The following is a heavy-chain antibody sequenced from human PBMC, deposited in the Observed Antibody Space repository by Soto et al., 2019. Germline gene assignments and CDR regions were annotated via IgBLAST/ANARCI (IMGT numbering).Heavy chain of an antibody. J-gene: IGHJ4*02. CDR1: EFIFSRFA. D-gene: IGHD5-12*01. CDR3: ARDPGDGYNYFLLSTDY. CDR2: ISHDGTNK. V-gene: IGHV3-30-3*01. Sequence: QVQLVESGGGVVQPGRSPRLSCAASEFIFSRFAMHWVRQAPGKGLEWVAVISHDGTNKYYADSVKGRFTISRDNSKNTLYLQMNSLRAEDTAVYYCARDPGDGYNYFLLSTDYWGQGTLVTVSS.